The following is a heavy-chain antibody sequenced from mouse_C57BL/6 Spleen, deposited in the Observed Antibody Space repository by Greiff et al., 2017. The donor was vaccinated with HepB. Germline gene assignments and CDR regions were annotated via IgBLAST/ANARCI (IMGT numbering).Heavy chain of an antibody. CDR1: GYTFTTYP. CDR2: FHPYNDDT. J-gene: IGHJ4*01. CDR3: ARGYYYGSSYYAMDY. Sequence: VQGVESGAELVKPGASVKMSCKASGYTFTTYPIEWMKQNHGKSLEWIGNFHPYNDDTKYNEKFKGKATLTVEKSSSTVYLELSRLTSDDSAVYYCARGYYYGSSYYAMDYWGQGTSVTVSS. D-gene: IGHD1-1*01. V-gene: IGHV1-47*01.